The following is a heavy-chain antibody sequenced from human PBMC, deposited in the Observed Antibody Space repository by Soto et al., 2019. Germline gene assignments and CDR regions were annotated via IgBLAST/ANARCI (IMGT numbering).Heavy chain of an antibody. CDR2: ISSSSSYI. D-gene: IGHD3-16*01. J-gene: IGHJ4*02. V-gene: IGHV3-21*01. Sequence: EVQLVESGGGLVKPGGSLRLSCAASGFTFSSYSMNWVRQAPGKGLEWDSSISSSSSYIYYADSVKGRFTISRDNAKNSLYLQMNSLRAEDTAVYYCARGGPDDYGDYWGQGTLVTVSS. CDR3: ARGGPDDYGDY. CDR1: GFTFSSYS.